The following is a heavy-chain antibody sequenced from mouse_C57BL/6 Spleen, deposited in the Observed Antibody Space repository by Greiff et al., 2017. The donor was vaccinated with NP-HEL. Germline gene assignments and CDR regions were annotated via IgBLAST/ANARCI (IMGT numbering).Heavy chain of an antibody. CDR3: ARNRGGAMDY. J-gene: IGHJ4*01. CDR2: IYPGDGDT. Sequence: VMLVESGPELVKPGASVKISCKASGYAFSSSWMNWVKQRPGKGLEWIGRIYPGDGDTNYNGKFKGKATLTADKSSSTAYMQLSSLTSEDSAVYFCARNRGGAMDYWGQGTSVTVSS. CDR1: GYAFSSSW. V-gene: IGHV1-82*01.